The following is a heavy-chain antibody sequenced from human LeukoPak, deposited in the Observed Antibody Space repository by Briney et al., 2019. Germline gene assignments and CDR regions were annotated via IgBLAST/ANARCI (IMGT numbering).Heavy chain of an antibody. CDR3: ARGGIGAAGPVGY. CDR2: IYYSGST. V-gene: IGHV4-59*01. J-gene: IGHJ4*02. CDR1: GGSISRYY. D-gene: IGHD6-13*01. Sequence: SETLSLTCTVSGGSISRYYWSWIRQPPGKSLEWIGYIYYSGSTNYNPSLKSRVTISVDTSKSQFSLKLSSVTAADTAVYYCARGGIGAAGPVGYWGQGTLVTVSS.